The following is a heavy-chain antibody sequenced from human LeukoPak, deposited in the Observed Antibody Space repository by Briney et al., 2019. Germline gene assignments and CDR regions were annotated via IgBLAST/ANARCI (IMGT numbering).Heavy chain of an antibody. CDR1: GGSFSGYY. CDR3: ARTSARGSYSIDY. J-gene: IGHJ4*02. Sequence: SETLSLTCAVYGGSFSGYYWSWIRQPPGKGLEWIGEINHSGSTHYNPPLKSRVTISVDTSKNQFSLKLSSVTAADTAVYYCARTSARGSYSIDYWGQGTLVTVSS. CDR2: INHSGST. V-gene: IGHV4-34*01. D-gene: IGHD1-26*01.